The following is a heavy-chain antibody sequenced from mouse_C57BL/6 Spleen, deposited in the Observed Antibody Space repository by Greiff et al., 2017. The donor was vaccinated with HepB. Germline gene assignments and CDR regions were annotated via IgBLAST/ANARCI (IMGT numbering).Heavy chain of an antibody. V-gene: IGHV5-6*01. Sequence: EVMLVESGGDLVKPGGSLKLSCAASGFTFSSYGMSWVRQTPDKRLEWVATISSGGSYTYYPDSVKGRFTISRDNAKNTLYLQMSSLKSEDTAMYYCARIYYGNWYFDVWGTGTTVTVSS. CDR3: ARIYYGNWYFDV. CDR1: GFTFSSYG. CDR2: ISSGGSYT. J-gene: IGHJ1*03. D-gene: IGHD2-1*01.